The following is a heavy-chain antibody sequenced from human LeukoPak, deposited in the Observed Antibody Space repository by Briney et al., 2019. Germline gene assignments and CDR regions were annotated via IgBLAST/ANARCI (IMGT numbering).Heavy chain of an antibody. D-gene: IGHD6-6*01. CDR2: INHSGST. CDR3: ASHSSSHYYFDY. J-gene: IGHJ4*02. V-gene: IGHV4-34*01. Sequence: KASETLSLTCAVYGVSFSGYYWSWIRQPPGKGLEWIGEINHSGSTNYNPSLKSRVTISVDTSKNQFSLKLSSVTAADTAVYYCASHSSSHYYFDYWGQGTLVTVSS. CDR1: GVSFSGYY.